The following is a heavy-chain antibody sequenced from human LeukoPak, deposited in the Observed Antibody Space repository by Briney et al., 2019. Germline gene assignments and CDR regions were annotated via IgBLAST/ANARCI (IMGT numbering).Heavy chain of an antibody. Sequence: GASVKVSCKASGYTFSDYYMHWVRQAPGQGLEWMGWIYPNSGGTNYAQKFQGRVTMTRDMSISTAYMELSRLTSDDTAVYYCARATIADSSTYYIDYWGLGTLVTVSS. D-gene: IGHD3-22*01. CDR2: IYPNSGGT. CDR3: ARATIADSSTYYIDY. J-gene: IGHJ4*02. CDR1: GYTFSDYY. V-gene: IGHV1-2*02.